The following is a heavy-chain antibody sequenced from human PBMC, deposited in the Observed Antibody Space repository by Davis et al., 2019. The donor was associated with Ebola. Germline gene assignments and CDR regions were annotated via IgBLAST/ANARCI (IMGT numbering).Heavy chain of an antibody. V-gene: IGHV4-34*01. CDR1: GGSFSGYY. CDR2: INHSGST. CDR3: ARGQRYSYGYFRY. J-gene: IGHJ4*02. Sequence: SETLSLTCAVYGGSFSGYYWSWIRQPSGKGLEWIGEINHSGSTNYNPSLKSRVTISVDTSKNQFSLKLSSVTAADTAVYYCARGQRYSYGYFRYWGQGTLVTVSS. D-gene: IGHD5-18*01.